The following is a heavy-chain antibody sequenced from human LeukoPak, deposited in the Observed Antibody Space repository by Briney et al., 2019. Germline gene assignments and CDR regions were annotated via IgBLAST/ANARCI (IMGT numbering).Heavy chain of an antibody. Sequence: SVKVSCKASGGTFSSYAISWVRQAPGQGLEWMGRIIPILGIANYAQKLQGRVTMTTDTSTSTAYMELRSLRSDDTAVYYCARDRAYSGSYYNSAFDIWGQGTMVTVSS. V-gene: IGHV1-69*04. CDR3: ARDRAYSGSYYNSAFDI. D-gene: IGHD1-26*01. CDR1: GGTFSSYA. CDR2: IIPILGIA. J-gene: IGHJ3*02.